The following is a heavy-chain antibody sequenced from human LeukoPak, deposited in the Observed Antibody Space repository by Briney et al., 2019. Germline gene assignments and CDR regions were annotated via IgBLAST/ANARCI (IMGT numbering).Heavy chain of an antibody. Sequence: GESLKISRKGSGYSFYSYWIGWVRQMPGKGLEWMVTIYPGDSYSRYSPSLQCQVTSSADKFISTAYLQLSSLKASYTAMYYCERIPTAIFAWFDPWGQGTLVAVSS. D-gene: IGHD2-21*02. CDR2: IYPGDSYS. CDR1: GYSFYSYW. V-gene: IGHV5-51*01. J-gene: IGHJ5*02. CDR3: ERIPTAIFAWFDP.